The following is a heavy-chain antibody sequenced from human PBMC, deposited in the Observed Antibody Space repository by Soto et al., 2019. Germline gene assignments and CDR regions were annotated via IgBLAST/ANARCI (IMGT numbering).Heavy chain of an antibody. D-gene: IGHD4-17*01. CDR3: ARRAVTTYHFCGY. CDR2: IHRASTYI. CDR1: GFTFSSFD. J-gene: IGHJ4*02. V-gene: IGHV3-21*06. Sequence: KPGGSLRLSCATSGFTFSSFDMDWVRQAPGKALEWVSSIHRASTYIYYADSVRGRFTISRDNAKSSLYLQMNSLTVEDTAVYYCARRAVTTYHFCGYCGQRALVTASS.